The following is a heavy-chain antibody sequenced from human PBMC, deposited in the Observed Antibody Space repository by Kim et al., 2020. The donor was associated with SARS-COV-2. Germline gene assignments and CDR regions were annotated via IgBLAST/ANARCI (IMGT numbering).Heavy chain of an antibody. J-gene: IGHJ4*02. CDR2: IYPRESDV. CDR1: GSKVSTYW. V-gene: IGHV5-51*01. CDR3: ATGPGVLTNYYFDF. D-gene: IGHD4-4*01. Sequence: VESLKISCHTSGSKVSTYWIGWVRQLPGKGLELMGIIYPRESDVRYSQSFQGLVTISADGSGAFVQWSALKVSDTAFYYCATGPGVLTNYYFDFWGQGTLVTVSS.